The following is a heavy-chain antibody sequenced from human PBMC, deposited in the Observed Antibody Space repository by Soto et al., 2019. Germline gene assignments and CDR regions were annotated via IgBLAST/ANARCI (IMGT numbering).Heavy chain of an antibody. D-gene: IGHD3-3*01. CDR2: IKSKTDGGTT. Sequence: GESLKISCAASGFTFSNAWMNWVRQAPGKGLEWVGRIKSKTDGGTTDYAAPVKGRFTISRDDSKNTLYLQMNSLKTEDTAVYYCTTITIFGVVTHWGQGTLVTVSS. CDR1: GFTFSNAW. J-gene: IGHJ4*02. V-gene: IGHV3-15*07. CDR3: TTITIFGVVTH.